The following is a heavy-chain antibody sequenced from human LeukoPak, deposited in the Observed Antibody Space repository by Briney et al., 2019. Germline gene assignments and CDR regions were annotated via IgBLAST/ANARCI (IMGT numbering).Heavy chain of an antibody. D-gene: IGHD5-18*01. CDR2: IYYSGST. J-gene: IGHJ4*02. V-gene: IGHV4-59*01. CDR1: GGSISSYY. CDR3: ARIREDSYGPLDY. Sequence: SETLSLTYTVSGGSISSYYWSWTRQPPGKGLEWIGYIYYSGSTNYNPSLKSRVTISVDTSKNQFSLKLSSVTAADTAVYYCARIREDSYGPLDYWGQGTLVTVSS.